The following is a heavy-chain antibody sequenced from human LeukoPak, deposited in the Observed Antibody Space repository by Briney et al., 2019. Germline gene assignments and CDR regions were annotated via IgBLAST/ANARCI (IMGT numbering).Heavy chain of an antibody. J-gene: IGHJ3*02. CDR3: ATTSRAFDM. D-gene: IGHD1-1*01. Sequence: GESLKISCKGSGYSFTSYWIGWVRQMPGKGLEWMGIIWPGDSDTRYRPSFQGRVTISADKSSSTAYLQWRSLKASDTAMYYCATTSRAFDMWGQGTLVTVSP. V-gene: IGHV5-51*01. CDR1: GYSFTSYW. CDR2: IWPGDSDT.